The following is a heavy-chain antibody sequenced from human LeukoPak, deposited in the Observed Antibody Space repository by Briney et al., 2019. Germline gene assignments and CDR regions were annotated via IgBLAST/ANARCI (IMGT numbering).Heavy chain of an antibody. CDR3: ATCITIFGVVCGAFDI. J-gene: IGHJ3*02. Sequence: PSETLSLTCTVSGGSISSYYWSWIRQPPGKGLEWIGYIYYSGSTNYNPSLKSRVTISVDTSKNQFSLKLSSVTAADTAIYYCATCITIFGVVCGAFDIWGQGTMVTVSS. D-gene: IGHD3-3*01. CDR2: IYYSGST. V-gene: IGHV4-59*01. CDR1: GGSISSYY.